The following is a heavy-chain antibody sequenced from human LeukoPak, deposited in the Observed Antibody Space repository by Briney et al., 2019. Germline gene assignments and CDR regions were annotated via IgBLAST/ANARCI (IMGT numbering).Heavy chain of an antibody. J-gene: IGHJ4*02. CDR2: IYVSGDT. CDR3: GRDSLHYFDY. V-gene: IGHV3-53*01. CDR1: GFTVSDFY. Sequence: GGSLRLSCAASGFTVSDFYMSWVRQAPGKGLEWVSLIYVSGDTYYTDSVKGRFTISRDTSENTLYLQMNSLRVEDTAVYYCGRDSLHYFDYWGQGPLVPVSS.